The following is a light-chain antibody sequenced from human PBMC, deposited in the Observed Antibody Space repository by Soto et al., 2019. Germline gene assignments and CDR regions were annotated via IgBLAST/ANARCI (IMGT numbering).Light chain of an antibody. CDR2: GAS. V-gene: IGKV3-15*01. J-gene: IGKJ5*01. Sequence: EIVMTQSPATLSVSPGERATLSCRATQSVRNNLAWYPQKPGQAPRLLVYGASARAPGVPARFSGSGSGTEFTLTISSLQSEDFAIYYCQQYDNWPRTFGQGTRLEIK. CDR1: QSVRNN. CDR3: QQYDNWPRT.